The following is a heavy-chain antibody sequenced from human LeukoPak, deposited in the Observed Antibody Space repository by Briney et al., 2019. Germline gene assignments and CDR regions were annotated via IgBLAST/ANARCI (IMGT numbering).Heavy chain of an antibody. D-gene: IGHD2-15*01. CDR1: GGSFSGYY. CDR2: INHSGST. CDR3: ARRRSGGKGMDV. J-gene: IGHJ6*04. V-gene: IGHV4-34*01. Sequence: SETLSLTCAVYGGSFSGYYWSWIRQPPVKGLEWIGEINHSGSTNYNPSLKSRVTISVDTSKNQFSLKLSSVTAADTAVFYCARRRSGGKGMDVWGKGTTVTVSS.